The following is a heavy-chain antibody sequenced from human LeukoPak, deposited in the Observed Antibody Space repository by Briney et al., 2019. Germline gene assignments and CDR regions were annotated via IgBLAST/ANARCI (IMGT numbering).Heavy chain of an antibody. D-gene: IGHD2-2*01. V-gene: IGHV1-69*04. CDR3: ARDLGYCSSTSCDHDY. CDR1: GGTFTSYT. J-gene: IGHJ4*02. CDR2: IIPILGIA. Sequence: GASVKVSCKAAGGTFTSYTISWGRQARGQGGEWRGRIIPILGIANYAQKFQGRVTITSDKSTSTAYMELSSLRSEDTAVYSCARDLGYCSSTSCDHDYWGQGTLVTVSS.